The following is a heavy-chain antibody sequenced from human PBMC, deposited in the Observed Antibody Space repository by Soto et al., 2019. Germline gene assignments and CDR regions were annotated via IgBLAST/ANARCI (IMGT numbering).Heavy chain of an antibody. CDR2: INPNSGGT. V-gene: IGHV1-2*04. CDR1: GYTFTGYY. J-gene: IGHJ6*02. CDR3: AREPFSIAAAGTVLRDYYYGMDV. Sequence: EASVKVSCKASGYTFTGYYMHWVRQAPGQGLEWMGWINPNSGGTNYAQKFQGWVTMTRDTSISTAYMELSRLRSDDTAVYYCAREPFSIAAAGTVLRDYYYGMDVWGQGTTVTVSS. D-gene: IGHD6-13*01.